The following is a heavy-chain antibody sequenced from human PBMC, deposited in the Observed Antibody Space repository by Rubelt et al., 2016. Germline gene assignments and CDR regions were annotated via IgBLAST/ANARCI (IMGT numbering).Heavy chain of an antibody. D-gene: IGHD1-7*01. CDR2: IYYSGST. CDR1: GGSISSYY. CDR3: ARIAGTEDY. V-gene: IGHV4-39*07. J-gene: IGHJ4*02. Sequence: GPGLVKPSETLSLTCTVSGGSISSYYWGWIRQPPGKGLEWIGSIYYSGSTYYNPSLKSRCTISVDTAKNQFSLKLSSVTAADTAVYYCARIAGTEDYWGQGTLVTVSS.